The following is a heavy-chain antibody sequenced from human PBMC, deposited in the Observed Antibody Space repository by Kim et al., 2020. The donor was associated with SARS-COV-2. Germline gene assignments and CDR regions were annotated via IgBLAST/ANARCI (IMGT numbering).Heavy chain of an antibody. CDR3: VRERYYDFWSGYYPTFSHHRGGMDV. D-gene: IGHD3-3*01. V-gene: IGHV3-30-3*01. CDR1: GFTFSSYA. Sequence: GGSLRLSCAASGFTFSSYAMHWVRQAPGKGLEWVAVISYDGSNKYYADSVKGRFTISRDNSKNTLYLQMNSLRAEDTAVYYCVRERYYDFWSGYYPTFSHHRGGMDVWGQGTTVTVSS. CDR2: ISYDGSNK. J-gene: IGHJ6*02.